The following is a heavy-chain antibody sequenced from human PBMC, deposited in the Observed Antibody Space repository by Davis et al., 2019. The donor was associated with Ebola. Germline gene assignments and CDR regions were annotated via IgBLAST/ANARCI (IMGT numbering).Heavy chain of an antibody. CDR3: ARRGIVATIGYYYYGMDV. V-gene: IGHV5-51*01. Sequence: GESLKISCKTSGYSFSNYWIAWVRQVPGEGLEWLGSIFPDDSDVRYSPSFQGQVTISADKSISTAYLQWSSLKASDTAMYYCARRGIVATIGYYYYGMDVWGQGTTVTVSS. CDR2: IFPDDSDV. J-gene: IGHJ6*02. D-gene: IGHD5-12*01. CDR1: GYSFSNYW.